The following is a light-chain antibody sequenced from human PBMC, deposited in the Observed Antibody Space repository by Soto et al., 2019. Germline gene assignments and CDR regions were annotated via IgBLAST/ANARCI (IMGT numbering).Light chain of an antibody. Sequence: DIQMTQSPSSLSASVGDRVTITCRASQSISRNLNWYQHKPGKAPKLLIYAASSLKNGVPSRFSGGVSGTEFTLSISSLQPEDFGTYYCQQSYTTASITFGQGTRLEIK. J-gene: IGKJ5*01. V-gene: IGKV1-39*01. CDR3: QQSYTTASIT. CDR2: AAS. CDR1: QSISRN.